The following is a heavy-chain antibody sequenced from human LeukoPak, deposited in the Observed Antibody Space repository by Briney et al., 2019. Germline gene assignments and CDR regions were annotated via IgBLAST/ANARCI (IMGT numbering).Heavy chain of an antibody. CDR3: ATSGGNFWSGYSYYFDY. CDR1: GFTFSSYA. V-gene: IGHV3-23*01. D-gene: IGHD3-3*01. J-gene: IGHJ4*02. Sequence: GGSLRLSCAASGFTFSSYAMSWVRQAPGKGLEWVSAISGSGGSTYYADSVKGRFTISRDNSKNTLYLQMNSLRAEDTAVYYCATSGGNFWSGYSYYFDYWGQGTLVTVSS. CDR2: ISGSGGST.